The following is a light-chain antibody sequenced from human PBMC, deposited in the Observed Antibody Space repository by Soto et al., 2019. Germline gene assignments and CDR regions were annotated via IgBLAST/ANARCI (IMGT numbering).Light chain of an antibody. Sequence: DIVMTQSPLSLPVTPGEPASISCRSSQSLLHSNGYTFLDWYLQKPVQSPQLLIYMGSNRASGVPDRFSGSGSGTDFTLKISRVEAEDVGVYYCMQALQTPRTFGQGTKVEIK. CDR1: QSLLHSNGYTF. J-gene: IGKJ1*01. V-gene: IGKV2-28*01. CDR2: MGS. CDR3: MQALQTPRT.